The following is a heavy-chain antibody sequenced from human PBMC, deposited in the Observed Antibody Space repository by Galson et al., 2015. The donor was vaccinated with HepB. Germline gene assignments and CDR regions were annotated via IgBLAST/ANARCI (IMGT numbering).Heavy chain of an antibody. CDR1: GFTFSSYA. V-gene: IGHV3-30-3*01. D-gene: IGHD3-16*02. CDR3: ARDPPHGPIMITFGGVIDPYPDY. J-gene: IGHJ4*02. CDR2: ISYDGSNK. Sequence: SLRLSCAASGFTFSSYAMHWVRQAPGKGLEWVAVISYDGSNKYYADSVKGRFTISRDNSKNTLYLQMNSLRAEDTAVYYCARDPPHGPIMITFGGVIDPYPDYWGQGTLVTVSS.